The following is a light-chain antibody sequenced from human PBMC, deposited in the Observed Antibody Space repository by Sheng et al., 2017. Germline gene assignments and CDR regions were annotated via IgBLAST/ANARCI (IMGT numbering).Light chain of an antibody. V-gene: IGLV3-27*01. J-gene: IGLJ3*02. CDR1: VLAKKY. Sequence: SYELTQPSSVSVSPGQTARITCSGDVLAKKYARWFQQKPGQAPVLVIYKDSERPSGIPERFSGSSSGTTVTLTISGAQVEDEADYYCYSAVDNKEVFGGGTKLTVL. CDR2: KDS. CDR3: YSAVDNKEV.